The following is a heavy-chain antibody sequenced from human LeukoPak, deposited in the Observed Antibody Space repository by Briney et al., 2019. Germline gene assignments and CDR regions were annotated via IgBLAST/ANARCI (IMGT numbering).Heavy chain of an antibody. CDR1: GYSISSGYY. J-gene: IGHJ3*02. CDR2: IYHSGST. D-gene: IGHD2-2*02. V-gene: IGHV4-38-2*01. CDR3: ARHGYGIVLVPAAIPDAFDI. Sequence: SETLSLTCAVSGYSISSGYYWGWIRQPPGKGLKWIGSIYHSGSTYYNPSLKSRVTISVDTSKNQFSLKLSSVTAADTAVYYCARHGYGIVLVPAAIPDAFDIWGQGTMFTVSS.